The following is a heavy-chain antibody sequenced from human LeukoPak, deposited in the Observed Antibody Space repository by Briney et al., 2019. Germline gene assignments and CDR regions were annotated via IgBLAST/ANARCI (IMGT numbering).Heavy chain of an antibody. CDR1: GFTFSSYW. CDR3: VKLPGDHRGY. Sequence: PGGSLRLSCAASGFTFSSYWMHWVRQTPGKGLVWVSRINSDGSTTSYADSVKGRFTISRDNAKNTLYLQMNSLRAEDTAVYYCVKLPGDHRGYWGQGTLVTVSS. D-gene: IGHD4-17*01. V-gene: IGHV3-74*01. J-gene: IGHJ4*02. CDR2: INSDGSTT.